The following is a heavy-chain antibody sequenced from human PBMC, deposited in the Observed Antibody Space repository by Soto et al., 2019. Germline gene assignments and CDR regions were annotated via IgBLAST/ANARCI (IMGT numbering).Heavy chain of an antibody. J-gene: IGHJ5*02. CDR2: ISYDGSIK. Sequence: QVQLVESGGGVVQPGRSLRLACVASGFTFSNYAIHWVRQAPGRGLEWVAVISYDGSIKYYADSVKGRFAISRDDSKNTLYLQMNSLRAEDTAVYYCARDGTAMALNWFDPWGQGTLVTVSS. CDR1: GFTFSNYA. V-gene: IGHV3-30*09. D-gene: IGHD5-18*01. CDR3: ARDGTAMALNWFDP.